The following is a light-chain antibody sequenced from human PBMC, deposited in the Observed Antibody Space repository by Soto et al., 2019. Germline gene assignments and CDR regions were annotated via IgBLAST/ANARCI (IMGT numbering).Light chain of an antibody. V-gene: IGKV3-15*01. CDR3: QQYNNWPPLT. CDR2: GAS. CDR1: QSVSSN. Sequence: EIVMTQSPATLSVSPGERATLSCRASQSVSSNLAWYQQKSGQAPRLLMYGASTRATGIPARFSGSGSGTEFTLTISSLQSEDFAVYYCQQYNNWPPLTFGQGTKVEIK. J-gene: IGKJ1*01.